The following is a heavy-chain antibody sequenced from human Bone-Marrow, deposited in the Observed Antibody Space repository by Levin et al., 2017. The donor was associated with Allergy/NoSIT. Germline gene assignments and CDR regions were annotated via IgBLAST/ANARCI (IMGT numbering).Heavy chain of an antibody. CDR3: AVTDCSSVRCYPWGDYYYGVDV. D-gene: IGHD2-2*01. Sequence: QPGGSLRLSCAVSGFTVKNNYMTWVRQAPGKGLEWVAVIFGGGATYYADSVKGRFTISRDSSENTLYLQMNSLRAEDTAVYYCAVTDCSSVRCYPWGDYYYGVDVWGQGTTVTVSS. CDR1: GFTVKNNY. J-gene: IGHJ6*02. V-gene: IGHV3-53*01. CDR2: IFGGGAT.